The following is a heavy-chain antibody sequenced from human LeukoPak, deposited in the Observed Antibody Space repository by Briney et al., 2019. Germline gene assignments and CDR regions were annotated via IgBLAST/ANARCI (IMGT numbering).Heavy chain of an antibody. CDR3: AKQLGYCSDGSCYFPY. CDR1: GLTFSSSA. J-gene: IGHJ4*02. Sequence: GGSLRLSCAPSGLTFSSSAMSWVRKAPGKGLEWVSAISNNGGYTYYADSVQGRFTISRDNSKSTLCLQMNSLRAEDTAVYYCAKQLGYCSDGSCYFPYWGQGTLVTVSS. D-gene: IGHD2-15*01. CDR2: ISNNGGYT. V-gene: IGHV3-23*01.